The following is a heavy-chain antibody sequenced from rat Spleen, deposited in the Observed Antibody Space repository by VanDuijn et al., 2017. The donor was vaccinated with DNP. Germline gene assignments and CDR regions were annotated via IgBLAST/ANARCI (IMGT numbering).Heavy chain of an antibody. CDR1: GFTFSDYN. CDR2: ISYDGSST. CDR3: ATEGLRPG. V-gene: IGHV5-7*01. J-gene: IGHJ2*01. Sequence: EVQLVESGGGLVQPGRSLKLSCAASGFTFSDYNMAWVRQAPKKGLEWVATISYDGSSTYYRDSVKGRFTISRDNAKSTLYLQMDSLRSEDTATYYCATEGLRPGWGQGVMVTVSS. D-gene: IGHD1-11*01.